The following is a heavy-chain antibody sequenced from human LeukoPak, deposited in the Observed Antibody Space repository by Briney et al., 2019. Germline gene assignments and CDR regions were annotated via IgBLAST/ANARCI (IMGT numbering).Heavy chain of an antibody. Sequence: GASVKVSCKASGYTFTNYAMHWVRQAPGQRLEWMGWINTGNGNTKYSQEFQGRVTMTTDTSTSTAYMELRSLRSDDTAVYYCARVRRWLQLGVAFDIWGQGTMVTVSS. CDR2: INTGNGNT. D-gene: IGHD5-24*01. CDR1: GYTFTNYA. J-gene: IGHJ3*02. CDR3: ARVRRWLQLGVAFDI. V-gene: IGHV1-3*04.